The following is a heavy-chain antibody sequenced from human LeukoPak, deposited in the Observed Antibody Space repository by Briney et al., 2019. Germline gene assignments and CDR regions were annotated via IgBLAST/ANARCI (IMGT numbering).Heavy chain of an antibody. V-gene: IGHV3-74*01. CDR2: INADGSTT. D-gene: IGHD4-23*01. Sequence: GGSLRLSCAASGFSFSSNSMSWVRQTPGKGLVWVSRINADGSTTYYADSVKGRFTISRDNAKNTLYLQMNNLRAEDTAVYYCARDHYGGNTDYWGQGTLVTVSS. CDR3: ARDHYGGNTDY. CDR1: GFSFSSNS. J-gene: IGHJ4*02.